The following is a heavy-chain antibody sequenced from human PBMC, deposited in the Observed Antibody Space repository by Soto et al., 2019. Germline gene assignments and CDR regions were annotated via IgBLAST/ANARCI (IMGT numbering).Heavy chain of an antibody. J-gene: IGHJ6*02. CDR3: ARSTYYDILTGSYYYYAMDV. CDR2: IYSEGTP. Sequence: GGSLSLSCAASGFTVGSNYMSWVRQAPGKGLEWVSVIYSEGTPYYADSVKGRFTISRENSNNTLYLHMNNLRAEDTAVYYCARSTYYDILTGSYYYYAMDVWGQGTTVTVSS. V-gene: IGHV3-53*01. D-gene: IGHD3-9*01. CDR1: GFTVGSNY.